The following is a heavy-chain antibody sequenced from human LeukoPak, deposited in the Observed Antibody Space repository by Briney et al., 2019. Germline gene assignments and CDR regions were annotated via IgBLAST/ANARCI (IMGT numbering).Heavy chain of an antibody. D-gene: IGHD2-15*01. Sequence: SETLSLTCTVSGGSISSGGYYWSWIRQHPGKGLEWIGYIYYSGSTYYNPSLKSRVTISVDTSKNQFSLKLSSVTAADTAVYYCAIGGRYCSGGSCYHTYNWFDPWGQETLVTVSS. CDR3: AIGGRYCSGGSCYHTYNWFDP. CDR1: GGSISSGGYY. J-gene: IGHJ5*02. CDR2: IYYSGST. V-gene: IGHV4-31*03.